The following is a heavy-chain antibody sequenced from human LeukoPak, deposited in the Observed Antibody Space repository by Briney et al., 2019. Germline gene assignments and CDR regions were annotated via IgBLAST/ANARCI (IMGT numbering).Heavy chain of an antibody. J-gene: IGHJ3*02. V-gene: IGHV3-23*01. D-gene: IGHD3-22*01. CDR1: GFTFSSYG. Sequence: PGGSLRLSCAASGFTFSSYGMSWVRQAPGKGLEWVSGISGSGGSTYYADSVKGRFIISRDNSKNTLYLQMNSLRAEDTAVYYCANDGAYYDSSTDAFDIWGQGTMVTVSS. CDR2: ISGSGGST. CDR3: ANDGAYYDSSTDAFDI.